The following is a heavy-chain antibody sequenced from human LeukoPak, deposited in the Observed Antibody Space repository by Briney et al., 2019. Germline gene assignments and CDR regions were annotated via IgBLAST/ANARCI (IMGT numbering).Heavy chain of an antibody. Sequence: SVKVSCKASGVTFGSYDFTFTSYAISWVRQAPGQGLEWMGGIIPIYGRANYPQKFQGRVTITADESTRTVTMQLSSLRSKDPALYYCAGFFYDNSNDAFDIWAKGQWSPS. V-gene: IGHV1-69*01. CDR3: AGFFYDNSNDAFDI. D-gene: IGHD3-22*01. CDR2: IIPIYGRA. J-gene: IGHJ3*02. CDR1: GVTFGSYDFTFTSYA.